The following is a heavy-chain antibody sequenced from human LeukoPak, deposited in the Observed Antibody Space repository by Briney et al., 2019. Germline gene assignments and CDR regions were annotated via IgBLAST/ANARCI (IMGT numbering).Heavy chain of an antibody. CDR1: GGSISSSSYY. CDR3: ARHTYCGGDCYSGNWFDP. V-gene: IGHV4-39*01. Sequence: SETLSLTCTVSGGSISSSSYYWGWIRQPPGKGLEWIGSIYYSGSTYYNPSLKSRVTISVDTSKNQFPLKLSSVTAADTAVYYCARHTYCGGDCYSGNWFDPWGQGTLVTVSS. J-gene: IGHJ5*02. D-gene: IGHD2-21*02. CDR2: IYYSGST.